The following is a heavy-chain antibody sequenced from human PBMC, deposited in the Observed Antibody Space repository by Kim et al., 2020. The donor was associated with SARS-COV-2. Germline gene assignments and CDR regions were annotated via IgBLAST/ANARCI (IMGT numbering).Heavy chain of an antibody. CDR3: RSEEVTGTVDY. CDR1: GFTFSGSA. Sequence: GGSLILSCAASGFTFSGSAMHWVRQASGKGLEWIGRILSKAERQGTAYAASVKGRFFISRDDSSNMAYLEMNSLKADDTAVYYCRSEEVTGTVDYWGQGTRVSVSS. V-gene: IGHV3-73*01. CDR2: ILSKAERQGT. D-gene: IGHD1-20*01. J-gene: IGHJ4*02.